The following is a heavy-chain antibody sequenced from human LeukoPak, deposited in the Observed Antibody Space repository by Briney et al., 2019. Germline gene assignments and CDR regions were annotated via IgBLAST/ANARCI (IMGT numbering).Heavy chain of an antibody. CDR1: GGSISSYY. CDR3: ARARSPVDYDFWSGYYYYMDV. Sequence: SETLSLTCTVSGGSISSYYWSWIRQPPGKGLEWIGYIYYSGSTNYNPSLKSRVTISVDTSKNQFSLKLSSVTAADTAVYYCARARSPVDYDFWSGYYYYMDVWGKGTTVTVSS. D-gene: IGHD3-3*01. CDR2: IYYSGST. J-gene: IGHJ6*03. V-gene: IGHV4-59*08.